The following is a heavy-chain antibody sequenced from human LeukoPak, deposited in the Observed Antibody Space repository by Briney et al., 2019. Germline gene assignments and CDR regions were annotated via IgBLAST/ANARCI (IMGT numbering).Heavy chain of an antibody. CDR1: GYNFGSYW. CDR2: IDPSDSYT. V-gene: IGHV5-10-1*01. D-gene: IGHD2-8*01. CDR3: ARQVECTNGVCYFVDY. J-gene: IGHJ4*02. Sequence: GESLKISCKGSGYNFGSYWIGWVRQMPGKGLEWMGRIDPSDSYTNYSPSFQGHVTISADKSISTAYLQWSSLKASDTAMYYCARQVECTNGVCYFVDYWGQGTLVTVSS.